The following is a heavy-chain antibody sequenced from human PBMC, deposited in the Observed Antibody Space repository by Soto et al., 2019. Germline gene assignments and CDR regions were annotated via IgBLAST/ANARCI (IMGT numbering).Heavy chain of an antibody. CDR1: GFTFSSYG. D-gene: IGHD6-13*01. V-gene: IGHV3-33*01. Sequence: GGSLRLSCAASGFTFSSYGMHWVRQAPGKGLEWVAVIWYDGSNKYYADSVKGRFTISRDNSKNTLYLQMNSLRAEDTAVYYCARQPKQQPNSYYFDYWGQGTLVTVSS. J-gene: IGHJ4*02. CDR3: ARQPKQQPNSYYFDY. CDR2: IWYDGSNK.